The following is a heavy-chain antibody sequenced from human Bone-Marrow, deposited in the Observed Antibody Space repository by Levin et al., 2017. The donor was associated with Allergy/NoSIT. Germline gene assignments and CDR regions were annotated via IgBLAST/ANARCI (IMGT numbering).Heavy chain of an antibody. Sequence: ASVKVSCAASGFTFSSYAMNWVRQAPGKGLEWVSVISGSGGSAKYADSVKGRFTMSRDNSRNTLYLQMNSLRVEDTAVYYCAKEKVPYCSSSSCYMPDYWGQGTLVTVSS. CDR3: AKEKVPYCSSSSCYMPDY. J-gene: IGHJ4*02. V-gene: IGHV3-23*01. CDR1: GFTFSSYA. CDR2: ISGSGGSA. D-gene: IGHD2-2*02.